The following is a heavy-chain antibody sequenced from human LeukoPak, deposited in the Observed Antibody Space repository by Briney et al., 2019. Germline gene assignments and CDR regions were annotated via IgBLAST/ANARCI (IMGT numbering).Heavy chain of an antibody. J-gene: IGHJ4*02. CDR2: IKQGGGEK. V-gene: IGHV3-7*03. CDR1: GFTFSSYW. Sequence: GGSLRLSCAASGFTFSSYWMSWVRQAPGKGLEWVANIKQGGGEKYYVDSVKGRFTVSRDNAKNSLYLQMNSLRVEDTAVYYCARDGRPLDYWGQGTLVTVSS. CDR3: ARDGRPLDY.